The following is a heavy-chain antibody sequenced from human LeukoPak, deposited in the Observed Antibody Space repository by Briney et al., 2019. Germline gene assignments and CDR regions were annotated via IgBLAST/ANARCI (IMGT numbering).Heavy chain of an antibody. CDR3: RTDRYGDYGDYIDY. Sequence: ASVKVSCKASGYIFTSYSISWVRQAPGQGPEWMGWISAYNGDTNYVQKFQGRVTMTTDTSTSTAYMELSRLRSDDTAVYYCRTDRYGDYGDYIDYWGQGTLVTVSS. CDR1: GYIFTSYS. CDR2: ISAYNGDT. V-gene: IGHV1-18*01. J-gene: IGHJ4*02. D-gene: IGHD4-17*01.